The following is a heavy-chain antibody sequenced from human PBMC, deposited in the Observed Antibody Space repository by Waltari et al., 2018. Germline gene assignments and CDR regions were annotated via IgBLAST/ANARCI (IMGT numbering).Heavy chain of an antibody. Sequence: QVQLQQWGAGLLKPSATLSLTCAVYGGSFSVYSWSWIRQPPGKGLEWIGEINHSGSTNYNPSLKSRVTISVDTSKNQFSLKLSSVTAADTAVYYCARGGYDSNPIDYWGQGTLVTVSS. D-gene: IGHD3-22*01. CDR1: GGSFSVYS. CDR3: ARGGYDSNPIDY. V-gene: IGHV4-34*01. J-gene: IGHJ4*02. CDR2: INHSGST.